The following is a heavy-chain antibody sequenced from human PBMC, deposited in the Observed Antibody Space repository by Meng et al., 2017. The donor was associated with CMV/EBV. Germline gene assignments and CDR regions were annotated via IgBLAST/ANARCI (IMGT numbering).Heavy chain of an antibody. CDR3: ARGSTNCLDY. CDR1: AFTFSSYT. Sequence: GGSLRLSCAASAFTFSSYTMNWVRQAPGKGLEWVSSISSSSSYIYYADSVRGRFTISRDNAENSLYLQMNSLRAADTAVYYCARGSTNCLDYWGQGTLVTVSS. CDR2: ISSSSSYI. V-gene: IGHV3-21*01. D-gene: IGHD2-2*01. J-gene: IGHJ4*02.